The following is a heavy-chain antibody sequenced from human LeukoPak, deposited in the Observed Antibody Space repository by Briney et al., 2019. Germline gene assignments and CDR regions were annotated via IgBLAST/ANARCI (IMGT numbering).Heavy chain of an antibody. CDR3: ARDETVKSYGYWGVRY. CDR2: IDYSGRP. J-gene: IGHJ4*02. Sequence: SETLSLTCTVSGGSISGYLWTWIRQPPGRGLEWIGYIDYSGRPDYNPSLKSRVTISIDTSRNQFSLRLTSVTAADTAVYYCARDETVKSYGYWGVRYWGQGALVAVSA. V-gene: IGHV4-59*01. D-gene: IGHD3-16*01. CDR1: GGSISGYL.